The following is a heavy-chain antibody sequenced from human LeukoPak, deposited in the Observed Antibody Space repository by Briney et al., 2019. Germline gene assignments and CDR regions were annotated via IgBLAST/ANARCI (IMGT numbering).Heavy chain of an antibody. CDR2: ISGIGGST. CDR1: GFTVSSYA. Sequence: PGGSLRLSCAASGFTVSSYAISWVRQAPGKGLEWVSAISGIGGSTYYAYSVKGRFTLSRDNSKNTLYLQMTSLRAEDTAVYYCARDLADYDFWSGWWGYFDYWGQGTLVTVSS. D-gene: IGHD3-3*01. V-gene: IGHV3-23*01. J-gene: IGHJ4*02. CDR3: ARDLADYDFWSGWWGYFDY.